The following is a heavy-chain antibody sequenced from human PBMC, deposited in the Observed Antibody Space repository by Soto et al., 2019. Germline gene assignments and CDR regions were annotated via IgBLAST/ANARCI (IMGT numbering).Heavy chain of an antibody. V-gene: IGHV3-74*01. CDR3: TTRITMVRGVIRPWYYFDY. Sequence: PGGSLRLSCAASGFTFSGQWMHWVRQAPGKGLVWVSRIRSDGTITAYADSVKGRFTISRDNAKNTLYLQMISLRADDTAVYYCTTRITMVRGVIRPWYYFDYWVQGTLVTVSS. CDR1: GFTFSGQW. J-gene: IGHJ4*02. CDR2: IRSDGTIT. D-gene: IGHD3-10*01.